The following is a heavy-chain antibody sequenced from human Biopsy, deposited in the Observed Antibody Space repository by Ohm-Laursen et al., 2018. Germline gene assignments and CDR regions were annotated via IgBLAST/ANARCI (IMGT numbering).Heavy chain of an antibody. V-gene: IGHV1-18*01. J-gene: IGHJ4*03. D-gene: IGHD2-15*01. CDR1: GYSFTSYG. CDR2: ISPYFGNT. Sequence: SSVKVSCKASGYSFTSYGMNWVRQAPGQGLEWVGWISPYFGNTNSTQKLQARVTLSTETSTDTAYMELRSLRYDDTAIYYCVREGLDCAGGTCYSGPMDLWGQGTLITVSS. CDR3: VREGLDCAGGTCYSGPMDL.